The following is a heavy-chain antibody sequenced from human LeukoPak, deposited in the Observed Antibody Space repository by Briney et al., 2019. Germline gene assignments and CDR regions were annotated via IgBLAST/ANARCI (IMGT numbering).Heavy chain of an antibody. CDR2: IVPSGST. CDR3: AKEGAAPGPDFDY. D-gene: IGHD6-13*01. Sequence: SETLSLTCTVSGASIRNYYWSWIRQPAGKGLEWIGRIVPSGSTNYNPSLKSRVTMSVDASKNQFSLKLNSVTAADTAVYYCAKEGAAPGPDFDYWGQGTLVIVSS. CDR1: GASIRNYY. J-gene: IGHJ4*02. V-gene: IGHV4-4*07.